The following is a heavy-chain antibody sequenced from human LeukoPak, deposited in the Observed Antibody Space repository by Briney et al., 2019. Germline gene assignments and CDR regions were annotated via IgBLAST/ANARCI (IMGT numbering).Heavy chain of an antibody. CDR2: ISGSGSIT. Sequence: GGSLRHSCAASGFTFSSYAMSWVRQAPGKGLGWVSAISGSGSITDYADSVKGRFTISRDNSKNTLHLQMNSLRAEDTAVYYCAKAARVVVTHIDYWGQGTLVTVSS. CDR3: AKAARVVVTHIDY. V-gene: IGHV3-23*01. D-gene: IGHD2-15*01. CDR1: GFTFSSYA. J-gene: IGHJ4*02.